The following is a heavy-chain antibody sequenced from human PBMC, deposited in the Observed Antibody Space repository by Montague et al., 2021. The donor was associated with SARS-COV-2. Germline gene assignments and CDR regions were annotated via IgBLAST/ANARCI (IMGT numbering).Heavy chain of an antibody. D-gene: IGHD3-10*01. CDR1: GVSITRIYY. CDR2: IYHSGTT. V-gene: IGHV4-39*01. J-gene: IGHJ3*02. Sequence: SETLSLTCTVSGVSITRIYYWGWIRQPPGEGLEWVGNIYHSGTTFFNPSLESRLTISVDASKNQFSLNLTSVTAADTAVFYCARALARGVPKVFDIWGQGALVIVSS. CDR3: ARALARGVPKVFDI.